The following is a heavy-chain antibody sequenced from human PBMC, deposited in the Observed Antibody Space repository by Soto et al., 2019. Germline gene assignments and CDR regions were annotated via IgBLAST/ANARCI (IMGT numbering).Heavy chain of an antibody. CDR3: ARGTREFVVVPAAMSLYYYMDV. D-gene: IGHD2-2*01. Sequence: ASVKVSCKASGYTFTSYDINWVRQATGQGLEWMGWMNPNSGNTGYAQKFQGRVTMTRNTSISTAYMELSSLRSEDTAVYYCARGTREFVVVPAAMSLYYYMDVWGKGTTVTVPS. J-gene: IGHJ6*03. V-gene: IGHV1-8*01. CDR2: MNPNSGNT. CDR1: GYTFTSYD.